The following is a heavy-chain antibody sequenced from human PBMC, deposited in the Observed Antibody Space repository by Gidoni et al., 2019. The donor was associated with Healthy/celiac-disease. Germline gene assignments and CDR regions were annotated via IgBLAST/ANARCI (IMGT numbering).Heavy chain of an antibody. CDR1: GYTFISYA. V-gene: IGHV1-3*01. Sequence: SCKASGYTFISYAMHWVRQAPGQRLEWMGWINAGNGNTTYSQKFQGRVTITRDTSASTAYMELSSLRSEDTAVYYCARELIAAAGTGYYYYYGMDVWGQGTTVTVSS. D-gene: IGHD6-13*01. CDR2: INAGNGNT. J-gene: IGHJ6*02. CDR3: ARELIAAAGTGYYYYYGMDV.